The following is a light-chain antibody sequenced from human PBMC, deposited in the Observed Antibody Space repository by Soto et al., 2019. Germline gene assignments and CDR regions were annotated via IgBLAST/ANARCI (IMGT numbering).Light chain of an antibody. CDR1: QSVSSS. CDR2: GIS. V-gene: IGKV3-15*01. J-gene: IGKJ5*01. CDR3: QQYNNWPIT. Sequence: EIVLTQSPGTLSLTPGERATLSCRASQSVSSSRLAWYRQKPGQAPRLLIYGISTRATDIPARFSGSGSGTEFTLTISSLQSEDFAVYFCQQYNNWPITFGQGTRLEN.